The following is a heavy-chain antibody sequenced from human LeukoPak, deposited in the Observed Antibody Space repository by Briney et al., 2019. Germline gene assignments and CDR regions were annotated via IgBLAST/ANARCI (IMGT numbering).Heavy chain of an antibody. J-gene: IGHJ1*01. D-gene: IGHD2-15*01. CDR3: ARDAPRGWLAALSMNFQH. CDR2: ISYDGSNK. Sequence: GGPLRLSCAASGFTFSSYAMHWVRQAPGKGLEWVAVISYDGSNKYYADSVKGRFTISRDNSKNTLYLQMNSLRAEDTAVYYCARDAPRGWLAALSMNFQHWGQGTLVTVSS. V-gene: IGHV3-30*04. CDR1: GFTFSSYA.